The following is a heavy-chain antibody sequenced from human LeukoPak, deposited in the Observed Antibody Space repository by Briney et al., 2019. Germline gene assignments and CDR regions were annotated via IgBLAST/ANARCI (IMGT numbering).Heavy chain of an antibody. D-gene: IGHD1-26*01. CDR3: ARDRGRSGSYPDY. CDR2: ISYDGSNK. J-gene: IGHJ4*02. Sequence: PGRSLRLSCAASGFTFSSYAMHWVRQAPGKGLEWVAVISYDGSNKYYADSVKGRFTISRDNSKNTLYLQTNSLRAEDTAVYYCARDRGRSGSYPDYWGQGTLVTISS. V-gene: IGHV3-30*01. CDR1: GFTFSSYA.